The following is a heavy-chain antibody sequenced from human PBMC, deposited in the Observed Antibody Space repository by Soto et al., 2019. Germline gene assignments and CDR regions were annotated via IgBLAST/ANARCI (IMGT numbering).Heavy chain of an antibody. CDR3: ARVDYYDSSGDYGY. CDR2: ISGYNGNT. CDR1: GYTFTIYG. V-gene: IGHV1-18*04. J-gene: IGHJ4*02. Sequence: QVQLVQSGAEVKKPGASVKVSCKASGYTFTIYGISWVRQAPGQGLEWMGWISGYNGNTDYAQNLQDRVTLTTEASTRSVYMELRSLRSDDTAVYYCARVDYYDSSGDYGYWGQGTLITVSS. D-gene: IGHD3-22*01.